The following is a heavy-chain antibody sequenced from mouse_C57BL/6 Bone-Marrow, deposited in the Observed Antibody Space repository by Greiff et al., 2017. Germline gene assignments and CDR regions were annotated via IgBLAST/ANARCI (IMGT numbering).Heavy chain of an antibody. CDR2: ILPGSGST. CDR1: GYTFTGYW. CDR3: ANEGGYCGSSWAY. D-gene: IGHD1-1*01. J-gene: IGHJ3*01. Sequence: QVQLQQSGAELMKPGASVKLSCKATGYTFTGYWIEWVKQRPGHGLEWIGEILPGSGSTNYNEKFKGKATFTADKSSNTAYMQLSSLTTEDYAIYYCANEGGYCGSSWAYWGQGTLVTVSA. V-gene: IGHV1-9*01.